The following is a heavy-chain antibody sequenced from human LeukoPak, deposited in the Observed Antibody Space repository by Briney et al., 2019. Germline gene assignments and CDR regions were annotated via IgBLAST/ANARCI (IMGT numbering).Heavy chain of an antibody. CDR3: ARDLKSGYSFGFDL. J-gene: IGHJ4*02. CDR2: IWYDGSNI. D-gene: IGHD5-18*01. CDR1: TFTFSNFG. Sequence: GGSLRLSCAASTFTFSNFGMHWVRQAPGKRLEWVAVIWYDGSNIYYADSVKGRFTVSRDNSKNTLYLQMNSLRAEDTAVYYCARDLKSGYSFGFDLWGQGTLVTVSP. V-gene: IGHV3-33*01.